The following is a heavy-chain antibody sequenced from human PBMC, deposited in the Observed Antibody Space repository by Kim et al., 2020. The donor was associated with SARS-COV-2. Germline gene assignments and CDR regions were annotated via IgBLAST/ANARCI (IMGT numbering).Heavy chain of an antibody. CDR1: GYTFTSYA. V-gene: IGHV1-3*01. CDR2: ISAGNGNT. Sequence: ASVKVSCKASGYTFTSYAMHWVRQAPGQRLEWMGWISAGNGNTKYSQKFQGRVTITRDTSASTAYMELSSLRSEDTAVYYCARDPFDYYYYGMDVWGQGTTVTVSS. J-gene: IGHJ6*02. D-gene: IGHD3-3*01. CDR3: ARDPFDYYYYGMDV.